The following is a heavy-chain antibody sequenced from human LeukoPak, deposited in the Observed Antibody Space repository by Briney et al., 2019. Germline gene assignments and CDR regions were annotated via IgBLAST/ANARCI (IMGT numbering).Heavy chain of an antibody. CDR1: GGSISSYY. D-gene: IGHD3-3*01. J-gene: IGHJ6*03. V-gene: IGHV4-59*01. CDR2: IYYSGST. Sequence: PSETLSLTCTVSGGSISSYYWSWIRQPPGKGLEWIGYIYYSGSTNYNPSLKSRVTISVDTSKNQSSLKLSSVTAADTAVYYCARTGFLEWFSAGYYYYYYMDVWGKGTTVTVSS. CDR3: ARTGFLEWFSAGYYYYYYMDV.